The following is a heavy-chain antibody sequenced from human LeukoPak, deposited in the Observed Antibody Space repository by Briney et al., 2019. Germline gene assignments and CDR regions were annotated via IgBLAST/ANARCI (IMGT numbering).Heavy chain of an antibody. CDR2: IESTTDGGTT. J-gene: IGHJ4*02. CDR1: GFTFSNAW. Sequence: GGSLRLSCAASGFTFSNAWMSWVRQAPGKGLEWVGRIESTTDGGTTDYAAPVKGRFTISRDDSKTTLYLQVNSLKTEDTAVYYCTTEAVWFGDTDYWGQGTLVTVSS. D-gene: IGHD3-10*01. V-gene: IGHV3-15*04. CDR3: TTEAVWFGDTDY.